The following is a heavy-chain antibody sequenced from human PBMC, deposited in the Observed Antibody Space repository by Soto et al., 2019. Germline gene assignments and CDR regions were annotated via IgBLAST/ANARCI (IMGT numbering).Heavy chain of an antibody. CDR1: GDSVSSNSAA. V-gene: IGHV6-1*01. CDR2: TYYRSKWYN. Sequence: SQTLSLTCAIPGDSVSSNSAAWNWIRQSPSRGLEWLGRTYYRSKWYNDYAVSVKRRITINPDTSKNQFSLQLHSVTPEDTAVYYCARDPLHKYYGSETYNQYYYGKDVWGQETTLTVSS. J-gene: IGHJ6*02. CDR3: ARDPLHKYYGSETYNQYYYGKDV. D-gene: IGHD3-10*01.